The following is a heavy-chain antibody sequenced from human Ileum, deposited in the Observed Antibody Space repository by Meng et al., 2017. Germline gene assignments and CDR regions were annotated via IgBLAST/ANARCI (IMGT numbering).Heavy chain of an antibody. CDR1: GGSFSGYY. CDR3: ARGRGPIWFGEWFDP. D-gene: IGHD3-10*01. J-gene: IGHJ5*02. V-gene: IGHV4-34*01. Sequence: QGQLPRWGAVLFKPSETLSLTCAVYGGSFSGYYWSWIRQPPGKGLEWIGEINHSGSTNYNPSLKSRVTISVDTSKNQFSLKLSSVTAADTAVYYCARGRGPIWFGEWFDPWGQGTLVTVSS. CDR2: INHSGST.